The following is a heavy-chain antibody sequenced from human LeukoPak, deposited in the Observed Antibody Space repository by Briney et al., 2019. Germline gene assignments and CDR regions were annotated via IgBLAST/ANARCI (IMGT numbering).Heavy chain of an antibody. CDR3: ARVGWEYAFDI. CDR2: INHSGST. Sequence: PSETLSLTCAVYGGSFSGYYWSWIRQPPGKGLEWIGEINHSGSTNYNPSLKSRVTISVDTSKNQFSLKLSSVTAADTAVYYCARVGWEYAFDIWGQGTMVTVSS. CDR1: GGSFSGYY. J-gene: IGHJ3*02. D-gene: IGHD6-19*01. V-gene: IGHV4-34*01.